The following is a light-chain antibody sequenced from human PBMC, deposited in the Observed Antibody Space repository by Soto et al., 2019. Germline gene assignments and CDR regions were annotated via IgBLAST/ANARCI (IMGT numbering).Light chain of an antibody. Sequence: DIQMTQSPSSVSASVGDRITITCRASQDISRWLAWYQQKPGRAPNLLIYTASTLESGVPSRFSGSGSGTDFTLPISNPQPEDFATYYCQQVDSFPLTFGGGTKVEIK. CDR2: TAS. CDR1: QDISRW. V-gene: IGKV1D-12*01. J-gene: IGKJ4*01. CDR3: QQVDSFPLT.